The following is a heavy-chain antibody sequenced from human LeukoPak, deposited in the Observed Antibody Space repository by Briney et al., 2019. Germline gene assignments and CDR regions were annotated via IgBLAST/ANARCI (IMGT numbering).Heavy chain of an antibody. Sequence: PGGSLRLSCAASGFTFSTYEMNWVRQAPGKGLEWVSYISSSSSTIYYADSVKGRFTISRDNAKNSLYLQMNSLRDEDTAVYYCATRSGYVRGDFDYWGQGTLVTVSS. J-gene: IGHJ4*02. CDR1: GFTFSTYE. CDR3: ATRSGYVRGDFDY. V-gene: IGHV3-48*03. CDR2: ISSSSSTI. D-gene: IGHD5-12*01.